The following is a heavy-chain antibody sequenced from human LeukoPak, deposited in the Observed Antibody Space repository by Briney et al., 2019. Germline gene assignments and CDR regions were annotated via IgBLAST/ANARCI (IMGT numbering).Heavy chain of an antibody. CDR1: GFTGSSNY. CDR2: IYSGGCT. Sequence: GGYLRLSCAASGFTGSSNYMSWVRQAPGKGLDWVSVIYSGGCTYYADSVKGRFTISRDNSKNTLYLQMNSLRAEDTAVYYCARGRDDFWSGYPFYWGQGTLVAVSS. D-gene: IGHD3-3*01. J-gene: IGHJ4*02. CDR3: ARGRDDFWSGYPFY. V-gene: IGHV3-66*02.